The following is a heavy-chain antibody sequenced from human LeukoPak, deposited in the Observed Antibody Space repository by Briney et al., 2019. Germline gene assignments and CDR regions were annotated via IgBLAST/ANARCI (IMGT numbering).Heavy chain of an antibody. Sequence: SETLSLTCAVSGGSMSTSTYYWGWIRQPPGKGLEWIGNIYYSGSTDSVTTYYNPSLKSRIIISVDTSKNQFSLKLSSVTAADTAIYYCVINSRLNWFDFWGQGTLGIVSS. CDR2: IYYSGST. V-gene: IGHV4-39*01. J-gene: IGHJ5*01. CDR3: VINSRLNWFDF. D-gene: IGHD6-13*01. CDR1: GGSMSTSTYY.